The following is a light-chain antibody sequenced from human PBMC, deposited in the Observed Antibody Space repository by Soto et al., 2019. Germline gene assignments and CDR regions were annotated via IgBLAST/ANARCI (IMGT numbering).Light chain of an antibody. CDR2: AAS. V-gene: IGKV3-15*01. J-gene: IGKJ5*01. CDR3: QQYKNWIT. CDR1: QSVSSS. Sequence: SPATLSVSPGERVTLSCRASQSVSSSLAWYQQNPGQAPRLLIYAASARATGIPDRFSGSGSGTEFTLTISSLQSEDFAVYYCQQYKNWITFGQGTRLEIK.